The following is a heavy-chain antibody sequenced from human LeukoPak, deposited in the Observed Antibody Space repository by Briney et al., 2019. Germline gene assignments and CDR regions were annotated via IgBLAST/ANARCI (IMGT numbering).Heavy chain of an antibody. CDR2: LYSGGST. D-gene: IGHD6-19*01. Sequence: GGSLRLSCAASGFTVSSNYMSWVRQAPGKGLEWVSVLYSGGSTSYADSVKGRFTISRDNSKNTLYLQMNSLRAEDTAVYYCAKISTVAGGGPVAYWGQGTLVTVSS. V-gene: IGHV3-66*01. CDR1: GFTVSSNY. J-gene: IGHJ4*02. CDR3: AKISTVAGGGPVAY.